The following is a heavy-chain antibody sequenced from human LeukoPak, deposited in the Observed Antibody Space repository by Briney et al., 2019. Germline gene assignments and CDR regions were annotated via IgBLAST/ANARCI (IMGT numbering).Heavy chain of an antibody. CDR1: GGTFSSYA. CDR3: ARVLIGSSWPNNWFDP. J-gene: IGHJ5*02. V-gene: IGHV1-69*05. Sequence: SVKVSFKASGGTFSSYAISWVRQAPGQGLEWMGRIIPIFGTANYAQKFQGRVTITTDESTSTAYMELSSLRSEDTAVYYCARVLIGSSWPNNWFDPWGQGTLVTVSS. CDR2: IIPIFGTA. D-gene: IGHD6-13*01.